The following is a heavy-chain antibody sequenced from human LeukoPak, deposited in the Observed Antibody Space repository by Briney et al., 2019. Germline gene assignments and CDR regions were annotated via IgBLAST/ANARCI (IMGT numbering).Heavy chain of an antibody. CDR2: ISGSGGST. CDR3: AKDRIWFGEFNWFDP. Sequence: GGSLRLSCAASGFTVSSNYMSWVRQAPGKGLEWVSAISGSGGSTYYADSVKGRFTISRDNSKNTLYLQMNSLRAEDTAVYYCAKDRIWFGEFNWFDPWGQGTLVTVSS. V-gene: IGHV3-23*01. CDR1: GFTVSSNY. J-gene: IGHJ5*02. D-gene: IGHD3-10*01.